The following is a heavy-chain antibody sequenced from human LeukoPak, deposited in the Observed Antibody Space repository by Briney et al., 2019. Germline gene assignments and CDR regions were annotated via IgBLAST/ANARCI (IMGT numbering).Heavy chain of an antibody. Sequence: GGSLRLSCAASGFTFSSYWMHWVRQVPGKGLLWVSRINSDGSRTTYADSVKGRFTISRDNAKNTLYLQMNSLRAEDTAVYYCARDSGNWDYFDYWGQGTLVTVSS. J-gene: IGHJ4*02. CDR1: GFTFSSYW. D-gene: IGHD1-1*01. V-gene: IGHV3-74*01. CDR3: ARDSGNWDYFDY. CDR2: INSDGSRT.